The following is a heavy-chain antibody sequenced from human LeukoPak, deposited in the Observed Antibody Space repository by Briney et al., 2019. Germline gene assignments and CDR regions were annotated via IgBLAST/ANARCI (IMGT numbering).Heavy chain of an antibody. CDR3: AKSPGGEFDY. CDR1: GFTFSRYA. Sequence: GGSLRLSCAASGFTFSRYAMSWVRQAPGKGLEWVSTISGSDSRPFYADSVTGRFTVSGDDSKKMLYLQMNSLRAEDTAVYYCAKSPGGEFDYWGQGTLVTVSS. D-gene: IGHD3-16*01. V-gene: IGHV3-23*01. J-gene: IGHJ4*02. CDR2: ISGSDSRP.